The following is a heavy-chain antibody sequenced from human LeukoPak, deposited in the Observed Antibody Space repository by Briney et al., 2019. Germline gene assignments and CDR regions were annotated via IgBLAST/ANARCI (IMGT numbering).Heavy chain of an antibody. D-gene: IGHD2-21*01. Sequence: SETLSLTCTVSGGSISNYYWSWIRQPAGKGLEFIGRIYSSGSTNYNPSLKSRVTMSLDTSKNQFSLKLSSVTAADTAVYYCARGGIGTSLDYWGQGTLVTVSS. CDR3: ARGGIGTSLDY. CDR2: IYSSGST. J-gene: IGHJ4*02. V-gene: IGHV4-4*07. CDR1: GGSISNYY.